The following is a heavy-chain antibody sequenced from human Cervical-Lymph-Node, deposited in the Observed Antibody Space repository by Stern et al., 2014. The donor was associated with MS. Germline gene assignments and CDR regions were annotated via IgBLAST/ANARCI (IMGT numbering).Heavy chain of an antibody. D-gene: IGHD1-26*01. CDR3: ANSGSYPHRFDP. Sequence: QLQLQESGPGLVKPSETLSLTCTVSGYSINNDYSWGWIRQPPGKGLEWIGSVFHSGSTYYNPSLTSRVTISLDMSKNQFSLRLSSGTAADTAVYYCANSGSYPHRFDPWGQGTLVTVSS. J-gene: IGHJ5*02. V-gene: IGHV4-38-2*02. CDR1: GYSINNDYS. CDR2: VFHSGST.